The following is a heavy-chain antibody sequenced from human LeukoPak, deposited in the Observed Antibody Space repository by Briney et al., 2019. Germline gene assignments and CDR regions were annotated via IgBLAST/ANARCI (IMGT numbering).Heavy chain of an antibody. J-gene: IGHJ4*02. CDR1: GFTFSTYA. Sequence: GGSLRLSCAASGFTFSTYAMHWVRQAPGKGLEWVALMSYDESNKHYADSVKGRFTISRDNAKNSLYLQMNSLRAEDTAVYYCARGEETATLDYWGRGTLVTVSS. CDR3: ARGEETATLDY. CDR2: MSYDESNK. V-gene: IGHV3-30-3*01. D-gene: IGHD5-24*01.